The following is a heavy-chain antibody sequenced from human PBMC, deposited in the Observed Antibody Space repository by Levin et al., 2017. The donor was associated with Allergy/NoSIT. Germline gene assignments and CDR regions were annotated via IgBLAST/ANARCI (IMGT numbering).Heavy chain of an antibody. V-gene: IGHV4-28*06. Sequence: PSETLSLTCAVSGSSITNSFWWGWIRQPPGKGLEWIGYIYHSGATQYNPSLESRATLSVDSSKNQISLSLSSLTALDTPVYYCAGMARSHHFDNWGQGTLVAVS. D-gene: IGHD5-24*01. CDR1: GSSITNSFW. J-gene: IGHJ4*02. CDR2: IYHSGAT. CDR3: AGMARSHHFDN.